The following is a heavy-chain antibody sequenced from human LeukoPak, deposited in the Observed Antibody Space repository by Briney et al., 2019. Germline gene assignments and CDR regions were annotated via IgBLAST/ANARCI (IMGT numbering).Heavy chain of an antibody. J-gene: IGHJ4*02. V-gene: IGHV3-48*03. D-gene: IGHD2-2*01. CDR1: GFTFSSYE. Sequence: GGSLRLSCAASGFTFSSYEMNWVRQAPGKGLEWVSYISSSGSTIYYADSVKGRFTISRDNAKNSLYLQMNSLRAEDTAVYYCARGPRIVVVPAARGCVDYWGQGTLVTVSP. CDR3: ARGPRIVVVPAARGCVDY. CDR2: ISSSGSTI.